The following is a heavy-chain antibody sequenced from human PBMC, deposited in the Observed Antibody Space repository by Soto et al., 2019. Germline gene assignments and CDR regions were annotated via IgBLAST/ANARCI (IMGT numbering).Heavy chain of an antibody. V-gene: IGHV3-30*03. CDR3: ARGCSGGTNCFYFDF. J-gene: IGHJ4*02. CDR2: ISSDGSRK. Sequence: QVQLVESGGGVVQPGRSLRLSCAASGFTFGNFGIHWVRKAPGKGLEWVADISSDGSRKFYADSVKGRFTISRDNSKNTLYLQMNSLRTEDTAGYFCARGCSGGTNCFYFDFWGQGILVTVSS. CDR1: GFTFGNFG. D-gene: IGHD6-13*01.